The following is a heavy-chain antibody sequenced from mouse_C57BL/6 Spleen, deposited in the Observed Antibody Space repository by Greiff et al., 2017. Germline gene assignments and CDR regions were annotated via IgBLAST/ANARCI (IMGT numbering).Heavy chain of an antibody. V-gene: IGHV5-17*01. CDR2: ISSGSSTI. J-gene: IGHJ3*01. CDR1: GFTFSDYG. CDR3: ARPPYSIYGGAWGVY. D-gene: IGHD2-5*01. Sequence: EVKLVESGGGLVKPGGSLKLSCAASGFTFSDYGMHWVRQAPEKGLEWVAYISSGSSTIYYADTVKGRFTISRDNAKNTLFLQMTSLRSEDTALYYCARPPYSIYGGAWGVYRGPGTLWSVSA.